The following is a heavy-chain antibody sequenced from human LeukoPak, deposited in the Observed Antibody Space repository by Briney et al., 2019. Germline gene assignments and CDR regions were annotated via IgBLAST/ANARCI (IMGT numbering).Heavy chain of an antibody. V-gene: IGHV4-59*01. CDR2: INYTGGT. D-gene: IGHD3-22*01. CDR1: GGSISGYF. CDR3: VRGLSGSSAGYYYHFYMEV. J-gene: IGHJ6*03. Sequence: KTSETLSLTCAVSGGSISGYFWSCIRQPPGKGLELIGYINYTGGTIYNPSLKSRVTISVDTSKNQFPLMLNSVTAADTAVYYCVRGLSGSSAGYYYHFYMEVRGKGTTVTVSS.